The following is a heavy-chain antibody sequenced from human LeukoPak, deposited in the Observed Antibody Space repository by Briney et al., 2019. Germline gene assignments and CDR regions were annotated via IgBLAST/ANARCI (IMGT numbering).Heavy chain of an antibody. Sequence: GGSLRLSCAASGFTFSSYSMNWVRQAPGKGLEWVSSISSSSSYIYYADSVKGRFTISRDNAKNSLYLQMNSLRAEDTAVYYCAREEGIEYSSSSAFDYWGQGTLVTVSS. J-gene: IGHJ4*02. CDR1: GFTFSSYS. CDR2: ISSSSSYI. CDR3: AREEGIEYSSSSAFDY. D-gene: IGHD6-6*01. V-gene: IGHV3-21*01.